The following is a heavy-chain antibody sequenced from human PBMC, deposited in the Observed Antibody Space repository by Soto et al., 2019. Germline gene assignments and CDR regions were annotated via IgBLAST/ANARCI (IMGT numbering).Heavy chain of an antibody. CDR1: GGSFSGYY. V-gene: IGHV4-34*01. D-gene: IGHD3-10*01. CDR2: INHSGST. CDR3: ARGRYGYYGSGSYYYFDY. Sequence: PSETLSLTCAVYGGSFSGYYWSWIRQPPGKGLEWIGEINHSGSTNYNPSLKSRVTISVDTSKNQFSLKLSSVTAADTAVYYCARGRYGYYGSGSYYYFDYWGQGTLVTVS. J-gene: IGHJ4*02.